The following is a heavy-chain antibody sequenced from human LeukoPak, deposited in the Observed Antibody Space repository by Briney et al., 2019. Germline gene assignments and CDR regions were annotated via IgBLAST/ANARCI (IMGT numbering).Heavy chain of an antibody. Sequence: PGGTLRLTCAASGVIFTNYFMSWVRQAPGKGLEWVASIKHDGSEKYYVDAVRGRFTISRDNTMNSLYLQMISLRSEDTAVYYCATDRGWRTSGYYLYYFEYWGQGTLVTYSS. J-gene: IGHJ4*02. D-gene: IGHD3-3*01. CDR3: ATDRGWRTSGYYLYYFEY. CDR1: GVIFTNYF. CDR2: IKHDGSEK. V-gene: IGHV3-7*01.